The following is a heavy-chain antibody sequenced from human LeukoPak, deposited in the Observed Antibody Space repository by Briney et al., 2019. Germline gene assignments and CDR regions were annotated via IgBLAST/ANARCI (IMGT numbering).Heavy chain of an antibody. CDR1: GGSISSGGYY. D-gene: IGHD4-11*01. CDR2: IYHSGST. V-gene: IGHV4-30-2*01. Sequence: PSQTLSLTCTVSGGSISSGGYYWSWIRQPPGKGLEWIGYIYHSGSTYYNPSLKSRVTISVDRSKNQFSLKLSSVTAADTAVYYCARVPIDYSNHDAPSDFDYWGQGTLVTVSS. CDR3: ARVPIDYSNHDAPSDFDY. J-gene: IGHJ4*02.